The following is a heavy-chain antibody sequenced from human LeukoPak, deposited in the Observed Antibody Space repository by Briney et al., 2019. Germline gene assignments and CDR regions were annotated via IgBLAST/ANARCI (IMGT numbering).Heavy chain of an antibody. J-gene: IGHJ4*02. CDR3: ARDRGSGWDFDH. CDR2: IDSDGDNT. V-gene: IGHV3-74*01. CDR1: GFTFSGSW. Sequence: GGSLRLSCAASGFTFSGSWMHWVRQAPGKGLVWVSRIDSDGDNTVYADSVKGRFTTSRNNAENTLYLHMNTLRAEDTAVYYCARDRGSGWDFDHWGEKTLVTVSS. D-gene: IGHD6-19*01.